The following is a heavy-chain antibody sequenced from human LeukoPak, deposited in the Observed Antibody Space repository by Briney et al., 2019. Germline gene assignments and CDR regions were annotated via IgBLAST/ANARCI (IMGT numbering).Heavy chain of an antibody. D-gene: IGHD3-10*01. CDR3: ARDGSVVWFDY. V-gene: IGHV1-18*01. CDR1: NYTFTSYG. Sequence: ASVKVSCKASNYTFTSYGISWVRQAPGQGLEWMAWINAYNGDTNYAQKLQGRATLTTDTSTSTAYMELRSLRSDDTAVYYCARDGSVVWFDYWGQGTLVTVSS. CDR2: INAYNGDT. J-gene: IGHJ4*02.